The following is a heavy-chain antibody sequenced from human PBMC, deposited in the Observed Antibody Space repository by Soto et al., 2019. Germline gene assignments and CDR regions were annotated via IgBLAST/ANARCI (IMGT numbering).Heavy chain of an antibody. J-gene: IGHJ4*02. CDR2: TNSDGTDS. Sequence: VQLVESGGGEIQTGGSLRLSCAAAGFDFDDFAMHWVRQPPGKGLEWVSLTNSDGTDSYYMDSVRGRFTISRDNGKNSLYLQMDRLRPEDTALYFCAKDLYYYDSSPLDHWGQGTLVSVSS. CDR1: GFDFDDFA. V-gene: IGHV3-43D*03. CDR3: AKDLYYYDSSPLDH. D-gene: IGHD3-22*01.